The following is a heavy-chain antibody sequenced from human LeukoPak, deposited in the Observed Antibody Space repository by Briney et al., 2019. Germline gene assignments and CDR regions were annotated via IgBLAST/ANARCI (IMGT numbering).Heavy chain of an antibody. D-gene: IGHD1-26*01. J-gene: IGHJ4*02. CDR2: IWPSDSDT. CDR1: GYNFPSYW. CDR3: ARRISGYYIDY. Sequence: GESLKISCKGSGYNFPSYWISWVRQMPGKGLEWMGIIWPSDSDTRYSPSFQGQVTISADKSISTAYLQWSSLKASDTAIYFCARRISGYYIDYWGQGTLVSVSS. V-gene: IGHV5-51*01.